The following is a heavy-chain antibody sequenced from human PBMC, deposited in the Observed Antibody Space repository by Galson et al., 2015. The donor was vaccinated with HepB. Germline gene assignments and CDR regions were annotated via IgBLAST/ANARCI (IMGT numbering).Heavy chain of an antibody. V-gene: IGHV1-3*01. CDR2: INAGNGNT. CDR1: GGTFSSYA. CDR3: AREDEITNVDY. Sequence: SVKVSCKASGGTFSSYAISWVRQAPGQRLEWMGWINAGNGNTKYSQKFQGRVTITRDTSASTAYMELSSLRSEDTAVFYCAREDEITNVDYWGQGTLVTVSS. D-gene: IGHD1-20*01. J-gene: IGHJ4*02.